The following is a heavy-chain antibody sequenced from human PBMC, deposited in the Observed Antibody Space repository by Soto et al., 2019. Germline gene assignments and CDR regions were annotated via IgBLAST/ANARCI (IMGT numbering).Heavy chain of an antibody. V-gene: IGHV1-46*03. CDR1: GYTFTSYY. J-gene: IGHJ4*02. D-gene: IGHD3-10*01. Sequence: QVQLVQSGAEGNKPGASVKVSCKASGYTFTSYYMHWVRQAPGQGLEWMGIINPSGGSISYAQKFQSRVTITRDPSTSTVYMELSSLRSEDTAVYYCARDGPGLGELLGDWGQGTLVTVSS. CDR2: INPSGGSI. CDR3: ARDGPGLGELLGD.